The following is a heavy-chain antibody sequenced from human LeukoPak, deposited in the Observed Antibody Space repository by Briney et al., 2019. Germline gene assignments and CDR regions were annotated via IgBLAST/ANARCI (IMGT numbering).Heavy chain of an antibody. D-gene: IGHD3-10*01. CDR3: ATGPYYASGGRFDP. Sequence: SVKVSCKASGDTFSNYASDWVRQAPGQGLEWMGGSTPGYGSVNYAPKFQGRVSITTDGSASTVSLDLSSLTSEDTAVYYCATGPYYASGGRFDPWGPGTLVTVSS. CDR2: STPGYGSV. J-gene: IGHJ5*02. CDR1: GDTFSNYA. V-gene: IGHV1-69*05.